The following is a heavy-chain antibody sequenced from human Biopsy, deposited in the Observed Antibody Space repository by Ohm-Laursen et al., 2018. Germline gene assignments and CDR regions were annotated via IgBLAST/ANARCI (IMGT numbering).Heavy chain of an antibody. J-gene: IGHJ5*02. Sequence: SQTLSLTWTVSGGSISSGGSYWSWIRQRPGKGLEWIGYIFNSANTYYNPSLKNLITISGDTSKNQFSLKLNSVTAADTAVYYCARGDYFDSNGYFWFDPWGQGTLATVSS. CDR3: ARGDYFDSNGYFWFDP. V-gene: IGHV4-31*01. D-gene: IGHD3-22*01. CDR2: IFNSANT. CDR1: GGSISSGGSY.